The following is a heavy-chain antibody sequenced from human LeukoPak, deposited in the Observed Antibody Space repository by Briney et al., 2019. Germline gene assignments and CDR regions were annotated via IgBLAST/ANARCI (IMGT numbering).Heavy chain of an antibody. J-gene: IGHJ4*02. Sequence: PGGSLRLSCAASGFTFSSFAMSWVRQAPEKGLEWVSSISGGGDNTYYADSVKSRFSISRDNSRNTLFLEMHSLRADDTAIYFCASEPRSSVVVVLDFWGQGTLVTVPS. D-gene: IGHD2-21*01. CDR3: ASEPRSSVVVVLDF. CDR2: ISGGGDNT. V-gene: IGHV3-23*01. CDR1: GFTFSSFA.